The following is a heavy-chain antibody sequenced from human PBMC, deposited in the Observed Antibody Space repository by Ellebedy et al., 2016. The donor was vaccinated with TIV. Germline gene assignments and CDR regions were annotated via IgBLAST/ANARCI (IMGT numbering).Heavy chain of an antibody. D-gene: IGHD3-10*01. CDR3: AKVGRGPMVRGVWVDY. V-gene: IGHV3-30*18. J-gene: IGHJ4*02. CDR2: ISYDGSNK. CDR1: GFTFSSYG. Sequence: GESLKISCAASGFTFSSYGMHWVRQAPGKGLEWVAVISYDGSNKYYADSVKGRFTISRDNSKNTLYLQMNSLRAEDTAVYYCAKVGRGPMVRGVWVDYWGQGTLVTVSS.